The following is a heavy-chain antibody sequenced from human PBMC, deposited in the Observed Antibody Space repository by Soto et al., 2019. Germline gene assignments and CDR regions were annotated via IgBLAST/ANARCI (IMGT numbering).Heavy chain of an antibody. J-gene: IGHJ6*02. Sequence: QVQLVQSGADVKKPGSSVKVSCKASGGTFSSYAISWVRQAPGQGLEWMGGIIPIFGTTNYTRRFQGRVTITADKSPSTAYMELRSLRSEDTAVYYCARGTRIGSYYYYGLDVGGQGTTVTVSS. D-gene: IGHD1-26*01. V-gene: IGHV1-69*06. CDR3: ARGTRIGSYYYYGLDV. CDR2: IIPIFGTT. CDR1: GGTFSSYA.